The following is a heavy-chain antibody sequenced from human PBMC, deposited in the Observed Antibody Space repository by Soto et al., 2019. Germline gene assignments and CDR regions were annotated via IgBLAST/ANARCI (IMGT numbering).Heavy chain of an antibody. CDR2: VIPIFGTA. D-gene: IGHD6-13*01. Sequence: VASVKVSCKTSGGTFNRHSITWVRQAPGQGLEWMGAVIPIFGTANYAQKLQGRVTMTTDTSTSTAYMELRSLRSDDTAVYYCAVPIAAAGPIRRWGQGTQVTVSS. CDR1: GGTFNRHS. J-gene: IGHJ4*02. V-gene: IGHV1-69*05. CDR3: AVPIAAAGPIRR.